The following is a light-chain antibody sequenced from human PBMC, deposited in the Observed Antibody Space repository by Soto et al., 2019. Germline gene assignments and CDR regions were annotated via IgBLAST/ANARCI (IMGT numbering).Light chain of an antibody. CDR1: QNIERY. J-gene: IGKJ2*01. Sequence: DIQMTQSPSSLSASIGDRVTITCRASQNIERYLNWYQHKPGKAPQLLMFAASNLESGVPSRFSGSGSGTDFTLTISSLQPEDFATYYCEQTHNTVHSFGQWTKVDIK. CDR3: EQTHNTVHS. CDR2: AAS. V-gene: IGKV1-39*01.